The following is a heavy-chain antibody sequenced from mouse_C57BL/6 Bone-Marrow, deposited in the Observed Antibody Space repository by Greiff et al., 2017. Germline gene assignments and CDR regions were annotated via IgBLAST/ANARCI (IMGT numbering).Heavy chain of an antibody. D-gene: IGHD1-1*01. CDR1: GYTFTDYE. J-gene: IGHJ1*03. CDR3: ALYYYGSSYWYFDV. CDR2: IDPETGGT. V-gene: IGHV1-15*01. Sequence: QVQLQQSGAELVRPGASVTLSCKASGYTFTDYEMHWVKQTPVHGLEWIGAIDPETGGTAYNQKFKGKDILTADKSSSTAYMELRSLTSEDSAVYFCALYYYGSSYWYFDVWGTGTTVTVSS.